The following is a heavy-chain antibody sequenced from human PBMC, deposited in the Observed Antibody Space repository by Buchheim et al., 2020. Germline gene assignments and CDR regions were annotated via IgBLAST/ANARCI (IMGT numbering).Heavy chain of an antibody. CDR3: ARGSSSWYYFDY. Sequence: EVQLVESGGGLVQPGGSLRLSCAASGFTFSDHYMDWVRQAPGKGLEWVGRTRNKANSYNTEYAASVKGRFTISRDDSKNSLYLQMNSLKTEDTAVYYGARGSSSWYYFDYWGQGTL. J-gene: IGHJ4*02. CDR2: TRNKANSYNT. D-gene: IGHD6-13*01. V-gene: IGHV3-72*01. CDR1: GFTFSDHY.